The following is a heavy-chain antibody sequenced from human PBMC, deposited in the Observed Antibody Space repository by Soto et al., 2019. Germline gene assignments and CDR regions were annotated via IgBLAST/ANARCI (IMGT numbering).Heavy chain of an antibody. J-gene: IGHJ4*02. Sequence: ETLSLTCTVSGGSISSYYWSWIRQPPGKGLEWIGYIYYSGSTNYNPSLKSRVTISVDTSKNQFSLKLSSVTAADTAVYYCARERVDDYYDSSGNAIDYWGQGTLVTVSS. V-gene: IGHV4-59*01. D-gene: IGHD3-22*01. CDR3: ARERVDDYYDSSGNAIDY. CDR1: GGSISSYY. CDR2: IYYSGST.